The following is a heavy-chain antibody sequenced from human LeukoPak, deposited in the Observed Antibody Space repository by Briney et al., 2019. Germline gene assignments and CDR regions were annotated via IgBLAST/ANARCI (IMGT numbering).Heavy chain of an antibody. Sequence: GGSLRLSCAASGFSFADYGMSWVRQAPGKGLEWVSIITRSGGTYYADSVKGRFTISRDNSKNTLYLQMNNLRAEDTAVYYCATWVFLGESGYYDYWGQGTLVTVSS. J-gene: IGHJ4*02. D-gene: IGHD3-10*01. CDR3: ATWVFLGESGYYDY. CDR2: ITRSGGT. V-gene: IGHV3-23*01. CDR1: GFSFADYG.